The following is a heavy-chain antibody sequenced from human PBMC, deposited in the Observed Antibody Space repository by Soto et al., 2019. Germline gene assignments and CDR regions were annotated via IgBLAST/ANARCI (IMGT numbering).Heavy chain of an antibody. CDR2: IYHTGST. D-gene: IGHD4-17*01. V-gene: IGHV4-4*02. CDR1: GGSISSSNW. CDR3: ARGGNGDDDAFDI. Sequence: QVQLQESRPGLVKPSGTLSLTCAVSGGSISSSNWWSWVRQPPGKGLEWIGEIYHTGSTNYNPSLQIRVTISVDKSKNHFSLELSSVTAADTAVYYCARGGNGDDDAFDIWGQGTMVTVSS. J-gene: IGHJ3*02.